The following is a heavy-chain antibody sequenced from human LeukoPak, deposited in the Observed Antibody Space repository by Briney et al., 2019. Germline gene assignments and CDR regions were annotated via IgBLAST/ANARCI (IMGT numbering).Heavy chain of an antibody. CDR1: GFTFSNYW. CDR3: ASGIAVAKIFDY. CDR2: IKKDGSEK. Sequence: QTGGSLRLSCAASGFTFSNYWMTWVRQAPGKGLEWVANIKKDGSEKNYVDSVKGRFTISRDNAKNSLYLQMNSLRAEDTAVYYCASGIAVAKIFDYWGQGTLVTVSS. D-gene: IGHD6-19*01. V-gene: IGHV3-7*01. J-gene: IGHJ4*02.